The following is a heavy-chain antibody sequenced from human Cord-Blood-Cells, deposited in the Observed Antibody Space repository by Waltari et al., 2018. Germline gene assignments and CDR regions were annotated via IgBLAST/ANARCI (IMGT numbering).Heavy chain of an antibody. D-gene: IGHD3-10*01. J-gene: IGHJ3*02. Sequence: LEWVSSISSSSSYIYYADSVKGRFTISRDNAKNSLYLQMNSLRAEDTAVYYCAHSKGRGHDAFDIWGQGTMVTVSS. V-gene: IGHV3-21*01. CDR2: ISSSSSYI. CDR3: AHSKGRGHDAFDI.